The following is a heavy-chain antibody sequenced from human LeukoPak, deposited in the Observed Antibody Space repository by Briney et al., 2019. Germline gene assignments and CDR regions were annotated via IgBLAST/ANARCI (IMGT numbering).Heavy chain of an antibody. CDR2: IWYDGSNK. CDR3: AKDCVGTQALEP. CDR1: GFTFSSYG. D-gene: IGHD3-10*01. Sequence: GGSLRLSCAASGFTFSSYGMHWVRQAPGKGLEWVAVIWYDGSNKYYADSLKGRFTISRDNSKNTLYLQMNSLRAEDTAVYYCAKDCVGTQALEPWGQGTLVTVSS. J-gene: IGHJ5*02. V-gene: IGHV3-33*06.